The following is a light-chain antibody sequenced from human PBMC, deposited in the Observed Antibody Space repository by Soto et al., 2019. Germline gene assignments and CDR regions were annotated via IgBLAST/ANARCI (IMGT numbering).Light chain of an antibody. J-gene: IGKJ1*01. Sequence: DIVMTQSPDSLAVSLGERATINCESSQSVLYSSNNKHCLAWYQQKPGQPPTLLIYWAYIRESGVPDRFSGGGSGTDFTLTISGLQAEDVAVYYCQQYCVRPWTFGQGTKVEIK. CDR2: WAY. CDR1: QSVLYSSNNKHC. CDR3: QQYCVRPWT. V-gene: IGKV4-1*01.